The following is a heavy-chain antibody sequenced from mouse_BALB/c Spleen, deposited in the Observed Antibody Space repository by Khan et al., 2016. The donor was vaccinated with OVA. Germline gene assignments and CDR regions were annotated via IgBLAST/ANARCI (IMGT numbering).Heavy chain of an antibody. D-gene: IGHD1-2*01. J-gene: IGHJ3*01. CDR2: ISPGSGDT. CDR1: GYTFTDYY. CDR3: AIRNYFGYTFAY. V-gene: IGHV1-77*01. Sequence: QVQLQQSGAELARPGASVKLSCKASGYTFTDYYINWVKQRTGQGLERIGEISPGSGDTYYNEKFKGKATLTADKSSNPAYKQLSSLTSEASAVYFCAIRNYFGYTFAYWGQGTLVTVSA.